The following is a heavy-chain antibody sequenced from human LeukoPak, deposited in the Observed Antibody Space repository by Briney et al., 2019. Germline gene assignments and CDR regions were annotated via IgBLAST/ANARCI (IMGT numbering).Heavy chain of an antibody. J-gene: IGHJ6*02. D-gene: IGHD3-10*01. CDR1: GFTFSSYS. Sequence: GGSLRLSCAASGFTFSSYSMNWVRQAPGKGLEWVSSISSSSSYIYYADSVKGRFTISRDNAKNSLYLQMNSLRAEDTAVYYCARDLPGTYYYGSGSYYNEDYYYGMDVWGQGTTVTVSS. CDR2: ISSSSSYI. CDR3: ARDLPGTYYYGSGSYYNEDYYYGMDV. V-gene: IGHV3-21*01.